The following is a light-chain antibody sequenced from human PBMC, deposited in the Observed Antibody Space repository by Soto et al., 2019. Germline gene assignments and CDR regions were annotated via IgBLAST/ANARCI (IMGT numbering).Light chain of an antibody. Sequence: DIQMTQSPSTLSASVGDRVTITCRASQSISSWLAWYQQKPGKAPKLLIYAASTLQSGVPSRFSGSGSGTDFTLAISCLQSEDFATYYCQQYYSYLTFGGGTKVDIK. CDR3: QQYYSYLT. CDR2: AAS. J-gene: IGKJ4*01. CDR1: QSISSW. V-gene: IGKV1-5*01.